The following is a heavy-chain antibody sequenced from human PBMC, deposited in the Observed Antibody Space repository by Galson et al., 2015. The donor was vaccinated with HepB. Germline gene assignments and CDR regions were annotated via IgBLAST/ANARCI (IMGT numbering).Heavy chain of an antibody. CDR1: GVSISSTYW. CDR2: VSHSGST. CDR3: ARDSAADCNGDCHDHFDY. D-gene: IGHD2-21*02. Sequence: SETLSLTCAVSGVSISSTYWWSWVRQTPGKGLEWIGEVSHSGSTHYNPSLKSRVTLSVDNSKNRFSLRLTSVTAADTAVYYCARDSAADCNGDCHDHFDYWGQGTLVTVSS. J-gene: IGHJ4*02. V-gene: IGHV4-4*02.